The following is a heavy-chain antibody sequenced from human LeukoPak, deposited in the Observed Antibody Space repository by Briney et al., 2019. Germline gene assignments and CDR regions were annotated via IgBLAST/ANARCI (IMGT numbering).Heavy chain of an antibody. D-gene: IGHD3-10*01. CDR3: ARYDGSGSYSPD. CDR2: INPSGGST. J-gene: IGHJ4*02. CDR1: GYTFTSYY. V-gene: IGHV1-46*01. Sequence: APVKVSCKASGYTFTSYYMHWVRQAPGQGLEWMGIINPSGGSTSYAQKFQGRVTMTRDMSTSTVYMELSSLRSEDTAVYYCARYDGSGSYSPDWGQGTLVTVSS.